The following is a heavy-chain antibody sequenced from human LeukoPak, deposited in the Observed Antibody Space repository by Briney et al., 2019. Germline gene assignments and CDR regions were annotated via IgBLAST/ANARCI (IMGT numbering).Heavy chain of an antibody. J-gene: IGHJ5*02. D-gene: IGHD3-10*01. V-gene: IGHV4-30-2*01. CDR3: ARAPMVRGVIIGWSDP. CDR1: GGSISSGGYS. Sequence: PSETLSLTCAVSGGSISSGGYSWSWTRQPPGKGLEWIGYIYHSGSTYYNPSLKSRVTISVDRSKNQFSLKLSSVTAADTAVYYCARAPMVRGVIIGWSDPWGQGTLVTVSS. CDR2: IYHSGST.